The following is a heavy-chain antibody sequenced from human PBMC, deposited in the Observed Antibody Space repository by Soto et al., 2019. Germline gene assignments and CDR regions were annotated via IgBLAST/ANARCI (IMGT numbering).Heavy chain of an antibody. J-gene: IGHJ6*02. CDR3: ARLPAQYSGSCPFAGMDV. D-gene: IGHD1-26*01. CDR1: GYTFTSYW. CDR2: IYPGDSDT. Sequence: GESLKISCQGSGYTFTSYWIGWVRQMPGKGLEWLGIIYPGDSDTRYSPSFQGQVTISADNSISTAYLQWSSLRASDTAMYYCARLPAQYSGSCPFAGMDVWGQGTTVTVSS. V-gene: IGHV5-51*01.